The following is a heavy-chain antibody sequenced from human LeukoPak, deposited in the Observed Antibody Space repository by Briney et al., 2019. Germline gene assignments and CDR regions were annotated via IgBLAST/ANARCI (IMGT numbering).Heavy chain of an antibody. Sequence: ASVKVSCKASGYTFTGYFIHWVRQAPGQGLEWMGWINPNSGVTNCAQKFQGRVTMTRDTSISTAYMELSRLRSDDTAVYYCARGGKLGYSYGAHWFDPWGQGTLVTVSS. CDR1: GYTFTGYF. J-gene: IGHJ5*02. CDR3: ARGGKLGYSYGAHWFDP. CDR2: INPNSGVT. D-gene: IGHD5-18*01. V-gene: IGHV1-2*02.